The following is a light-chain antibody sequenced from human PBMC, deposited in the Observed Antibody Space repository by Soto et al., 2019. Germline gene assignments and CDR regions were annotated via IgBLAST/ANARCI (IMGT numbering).Light chain of an antibody. CDR2: AAS. V-gene: IGKV1-6*02. Sequence: AIQLTHSPSSLSASFVYVVSITCRASQDTSSYLAWYQQKPGKAPKLLIYAASSLQSGVPSRFSGSGSGTDFTLTISSLQPEDFATYYCLQDYNYPRTFGQGTKVDI. CDR1: QDTSSY. CDR3: LQDYNYPRT. J-gene: IGKJ1*01.